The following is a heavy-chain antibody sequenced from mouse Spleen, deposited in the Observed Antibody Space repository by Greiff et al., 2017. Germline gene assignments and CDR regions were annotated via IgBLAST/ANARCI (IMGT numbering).Heavy chain of an antibody. CDR2: ISSGGSYT. CDR3: ARYDYFDY. Sequence: DVKLVESGGDLVKPGGSLKLSCAASGFTFSSYGMSWVRQTPDKRLEWVATISSGGSYTYYPDSVKGRFTISRDNAKNTLYLQMSSLKSEDTAMYYCARYDYFDYWGQGTTLTVSS. V-gene: IGHV5-6*02. D-gene: IGHD2-3*01. J-gene: IGHJ2*01. CDR1: GFTFSSYG.